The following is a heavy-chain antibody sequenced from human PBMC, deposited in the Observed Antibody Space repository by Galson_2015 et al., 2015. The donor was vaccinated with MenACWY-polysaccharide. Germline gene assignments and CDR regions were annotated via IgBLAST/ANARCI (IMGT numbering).Heavy chain of an antibody. CDR2: IPAPGST. D-gene: IGHD1-1*01. Sequence: ETPFPTRPVSHDPLRSSLWSWVRQSPHNGLGYIGRIPAPGSTAPNPFFRSRVAMVGGLPTDKSSLRLASVTASDTAIYYCARRSLDNWYFDLWGRGTLVIVSS. J-gene: IGHJ2*01. CDR3: ARRSLDNWYFDL. CDR1: HDPLRSSL. V-gene: IGHV4-4*07.